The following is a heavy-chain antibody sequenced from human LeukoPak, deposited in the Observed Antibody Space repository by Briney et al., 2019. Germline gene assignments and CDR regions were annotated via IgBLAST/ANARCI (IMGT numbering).Heavy chain of an antibody. D-gene: IGHD2-15*01. CDR2: IYSGGST. V-gene: IGHV3-66*02. CDR1: GFTVSSNY. Sequence: GGSLRLSCAASGFTVSSNYMSWVRQAPGKRLEWVSVIYSGGSTYYADSVKGRFTISRDNSKNTLYLQMNSLRTEDTAVYYCARSSAPGLRFDYWGQGTLVTVSS. CDR3: ARSSAPGLRFDY. J-gene: IGHJ4*02.